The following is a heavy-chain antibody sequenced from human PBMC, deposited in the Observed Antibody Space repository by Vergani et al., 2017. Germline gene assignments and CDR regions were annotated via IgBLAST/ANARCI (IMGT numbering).Heavy chain of an antibody. CDR3: ARDSRYCXSTSCYVGRDWFDP. J-gene: IGHJ5*02. D-gene: IGHD2-2*01. V-gene: IGHV1-46*01. CDR1: GYTFTSYY. Sequence: QVQLVQSGAGVKKPGASVKVSCKASGYTFTSYYMHWVRQAPGQGLEWMGIINPSGGSTSYAQKFQVRVTMTRDTSTSTVYMDLSSLRSEDTAVYYCARDSRYCXSTSCYVGRDWFDPWGQGTLVTVSS. CDR2: INPSGGST.